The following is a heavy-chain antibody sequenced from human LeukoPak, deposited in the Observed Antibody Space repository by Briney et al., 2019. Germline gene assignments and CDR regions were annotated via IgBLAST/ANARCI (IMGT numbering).Heavy chain of an antibody. CDR3: ARGGYSSLDYYYYMDV. D-gene: IGHD5-18*01. CDR1: GYSFTSYW. Sequence: GESLKIPCKGSGYSFTSYWVGWVRQMPGKGLEWMGIIYPGDSDTRYSPSFQGQVTISADKSISTAYLQWSSLKASDTAMYYCARGGYSSLDYYYYMDVWGKGTTVTVSS. V-gene: IGHV5-51*01. J-gene: IGHJ6*03. CDR2: IYPGDSDT.